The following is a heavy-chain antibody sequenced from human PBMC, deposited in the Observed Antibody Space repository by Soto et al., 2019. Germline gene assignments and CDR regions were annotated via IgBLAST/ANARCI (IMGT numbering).Heavy chain of an antibody. J-gene: IGHJ6*03. Sequence: SETLSLTCTVSGGSVSSGSYYWSWIRQPPGKGLEWIGDINYSGSTNYNPSLKSRVTISVDTSKNQFSLKLSSVTAADTAVYYCARGVTYYDFWSATNYYYYYMDVWGKGTTVTVSS. CDR2: INYSGST. CDR1: GGSVSSGSYY. V-gene: IGHV4-61*01. D-gene: IGHD3-3*01. CDR3: ARGVTYYDFWSATNYYYYYMDV.